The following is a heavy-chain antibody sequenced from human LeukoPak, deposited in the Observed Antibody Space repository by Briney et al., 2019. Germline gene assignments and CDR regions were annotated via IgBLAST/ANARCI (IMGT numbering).Heavy chain of an antibody. V-gene: IGHV1-69*01. CDR2: IIPIFGTA. CDR1: GGTFSSYA. Sequence: RASVKVSCKASGGTFSSYAISWVRQAPGQGLEWVGGIIPIFGTANYAQKFQGRVTITAAESTSTAYMELSSLRSEDTAVYYCARSVVVAEGAYYFDYWGQGTLVTVSS. J-gene: IGHJ4*02. D-gene: IGHD2-15*01. CDR3: ARSVVVAEGAYYFDY.